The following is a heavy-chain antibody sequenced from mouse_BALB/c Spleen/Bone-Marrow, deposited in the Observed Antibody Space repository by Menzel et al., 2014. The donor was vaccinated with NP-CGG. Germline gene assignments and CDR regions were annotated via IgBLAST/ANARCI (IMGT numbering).Heavy chain of an antibody. CDR3: SRQGRAWFAY. J-gene: IGHJ3*01. V-gene: IGHV5-12-1*01. CDR1: GFAFSSYD. Sequence: EVQLQESGGGLVKPGGSLKLSCAASGFAFSSYDMSWVRQTPEKRLEWVAYISSGGGSTYYPDTVKGRFTISRDNAKNTLYLQVIRVKSKDTSMYYCSRQGRAWFAYWDQGTLVTVSA. D-gene: IGHD1-1*01. CDR2: ISSGGGST.